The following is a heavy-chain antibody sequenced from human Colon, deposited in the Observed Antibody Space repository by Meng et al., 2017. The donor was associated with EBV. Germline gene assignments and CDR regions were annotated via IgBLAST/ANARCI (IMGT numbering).Heavy chain of an antibody. CDR3: ARNYYFDY. CDR2: IYYTGST. Sequence: QSRLPVSGLALVKSSQTLSLTCPVSGGSINSGDYYGSWIRQPPGKGLEWIGYIYYTGSTYYNPSLKSRVTISMDTSKNQFSLRLSSVTAADTAVYYCARNYYFDYWGQGTLVTVSS. J-gene: IGHJ4*02. V-gene: IGHV4-30-4*01. CDR1: GGSINSGDYY.